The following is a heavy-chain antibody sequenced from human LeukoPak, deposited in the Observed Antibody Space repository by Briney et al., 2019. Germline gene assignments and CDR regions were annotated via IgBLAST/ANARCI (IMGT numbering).Heavy chain of an antibody. CDR3: ARVKYCSGGSCYRDAFDI. J-gene: IGHJ3*02. V-gene: IGHV3-23*01. CDR1: GFTFSSYG. Sequence: GGSLRLSCAASGFTFSSYGMSWVRQAPGKVLEWVSAISGSGGSTYYADSVKGRFTISRDNSKNTLYLQMNSLRAEDTALYYCARVKYCSGGSCYRDAFDIWGQGTMVTVSS. CDR2: ISGSGGST. D-gene: IGHD2-15*01.